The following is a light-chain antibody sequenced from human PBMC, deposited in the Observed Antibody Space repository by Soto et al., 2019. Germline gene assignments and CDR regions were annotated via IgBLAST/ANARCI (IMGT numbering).Light chain of an antibody. CDR3: QTYDISLSSVV. J-gene: IGLJ2*01. CDR1: SSNIGTAYD. Sequence: QSVLTQPPSVSGAPGQRVTISCTGSSSNIGTAYDVHWYQQFPGVAPKLLIYGNTNRPSGVPDRFSGSRSGTSASLAITGLQAEDEADYHCQTYDISLSSVVFGGGTKVTVL. CDR2: GNT. V-gene: IGLV1-40*01.